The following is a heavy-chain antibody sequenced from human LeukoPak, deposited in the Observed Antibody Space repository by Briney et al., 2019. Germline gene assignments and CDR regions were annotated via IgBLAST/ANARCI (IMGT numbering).Heavy chain of an antibody. CDR3: ASKGSGYCRSTNCQGAFDI. Sequence: ASVKVSCKASGYSFVGYGITWVRQAPGQGLEWMGWFNPENGNTNYAQKVQGRVTMTADTSTSTSYMELRSLRSDDTAVYYCASKGSGYCRSTNCQGAFDIWGQGTMVTVSS. D-gene: IGHD2-2*01. V-gene: IGHV1-18*01. J-gene: IGHJ3*02. CDR1: GYSFVGYG. CDR2: FNPENGNT.